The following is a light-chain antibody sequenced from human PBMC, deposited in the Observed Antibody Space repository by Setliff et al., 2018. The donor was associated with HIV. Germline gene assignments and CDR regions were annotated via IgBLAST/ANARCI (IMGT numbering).Light chain of an antibody. V-gene: IGLV2-23*02. Sequence: QSVLTQPVSVSGSPGQSITISCTGNSSNVGKYDLVAWYQQHPGKAPELTIYEVSKRPAGVSKRFSGSKAGNAASLTISGLQSDDEGDYYCCSYAGSTTFEVFGSGTRSPS. CDR3: CSYAGSTTFEV. J-gene: IGLJ1*01. CDR1: SSNVGKYDL. CDR2: EVS.